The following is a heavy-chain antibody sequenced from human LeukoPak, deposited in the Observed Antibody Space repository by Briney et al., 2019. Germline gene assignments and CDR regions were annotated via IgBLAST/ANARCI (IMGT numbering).Heavy chain of an antibody. J-gene: IGHJ4*02. V-gene: IGHV3-23*01. CDR1: GFTFGIYV. CDR2: ISGSSTST. Sequence: PGGSLRLSCAASGFTFGIYVMTWVRQAPGKGLEWVSGISGSSTSTWYADSVKGRFTISRDNSKNTLYLQMNSLRAEDTAVYYCAKDRDSGSGSSYLDFWGQGTLVTVSS. D-gene: IGHD6-13*01. CDR3: AKDRDSGSGSSYLDF.